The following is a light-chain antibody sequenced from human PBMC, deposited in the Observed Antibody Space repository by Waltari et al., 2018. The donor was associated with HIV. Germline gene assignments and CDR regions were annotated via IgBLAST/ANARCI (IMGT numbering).Light chain of an antibody. CDR1: QRVGRY. CDR3: QHRSNWPLYT. Sequence: IVLTQSPATLSLSPGERATLSCRASQRVGRYLAWYQQKPGQSPRLLIYDTSNRATGIPARFSGSGSGTDFTLTISSLEPEDFAVYYCQHRSNWPLYTFGQGTNLEIK. CDR2: DTS. J-gene: IGKJ2*01. V-gene: IGKV3-11*01.